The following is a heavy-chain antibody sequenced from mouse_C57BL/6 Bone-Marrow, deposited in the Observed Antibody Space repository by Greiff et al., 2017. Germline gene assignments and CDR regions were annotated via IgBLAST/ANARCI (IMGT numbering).Heavy chain of an antibody. CDR2: INYDGSST. CDR1: GFTFSDYY. Sequence: EVQVVESEGGLVQPGSSMKLSCTASGFTFSDYYMAWVRQVPEKGLEWVANINYDGSSTYYLDSLKSRFIISRDNAKNILYLQMSSLKSEDTATYYCAREGDYAPYWGQGTLVTVSA. J-gene: IGHJ3*01. V-gene: IGHV5-16*01. CDR3: AREGDYAPY. D-gene: IGHD2-4*01.